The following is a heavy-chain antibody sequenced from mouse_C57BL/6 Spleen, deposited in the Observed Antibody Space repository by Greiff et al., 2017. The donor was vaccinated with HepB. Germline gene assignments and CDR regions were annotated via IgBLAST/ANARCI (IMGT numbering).Heavy chain of an antibody. CDR3: ARVYGSSLYAMDY. J-gene: IGHJ4*01. V-gene: IGHV14-3*01. CDR1: GFNIKNTY. D-gene: IGHD1-1*01. Sequence: VQLKQSVAELVRPGASVKLSCTASGFNIKNTYMHWVKQRPDQGLEWIGRIDPANGNTKYAPKFQGKATITADTSSNTAYLQLSSLTSEDTAIYYCARVYGSSLYAMDYWGQGTSVTVSS. CDR2: IDPANGNT.